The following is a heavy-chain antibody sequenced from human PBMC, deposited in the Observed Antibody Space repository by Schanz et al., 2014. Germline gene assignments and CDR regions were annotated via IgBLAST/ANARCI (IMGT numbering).Heavy chain of an antibody. Sequence: QVQLVQSGAEVKKPGASVKVSCKASGYTFTDYYIHWVRQAPGQGLEWMGRINPNSGGTKYAQKFQGRVTMTRDTSISTAYMELSRLRSDDTAVYYCARVTLYCRGGSCPFDYWGQGTLVTVSS. J-gene: IGHJ4*02. D-gene: IGHD2-15*01. V-gene: IGHV1-2*06. CDR2: INPNSGGT. CDR1: GYTFTDYY. CDR3: ARVTLYCRGGSCPFDY.